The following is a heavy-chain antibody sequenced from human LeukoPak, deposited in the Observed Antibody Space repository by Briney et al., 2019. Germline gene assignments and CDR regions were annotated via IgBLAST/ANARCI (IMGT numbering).Heavy chain of an antibody. CDR2: IWYDGSNK. Sequence: GGSLRLSCAAPGIPFSSFGMHWLRQAPGKGLEWVAFIWYDGSNKYYADSVKGRFTISRDNSKNTLYLQMNSLTAKETAVYYCARDGTVTAGPFDPWGGGTLVTVSS. CDR1: GIPFSSFG. V-gene: IGHV3-33*01. CDR3: ARDGTVTAGPFDP. D-gene: IGHD4-17*01. J-gene: IGHJ5*02.